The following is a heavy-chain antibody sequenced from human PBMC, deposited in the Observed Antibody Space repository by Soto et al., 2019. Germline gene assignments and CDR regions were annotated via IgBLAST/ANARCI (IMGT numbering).Heavy chain of an antibody. Sequence: QVQLVQSGAEVKKPGSSVKVSCKASGGTFSSYAISWVRQAPGQGLEWMGGIIPIFGTANYAQKFQGRVTITAGESTSTAYMELSSLRSEDTAVYYCARLRSGIAAADIVDYWGQGTLVTVAS. D-gene: IGHD6-13*01. CDR3: ARLRSGIAAADIVDY. CDR1: GGTFSSYA. V-gene: IGHV1-69*01. J-gene: IGHJ4*02. CDR2: IIPIFGTA.